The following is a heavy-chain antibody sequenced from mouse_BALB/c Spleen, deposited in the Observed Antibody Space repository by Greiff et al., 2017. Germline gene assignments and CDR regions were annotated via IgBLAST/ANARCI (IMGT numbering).Heavy chain of an antibody. CDR3: ARNYGSSQTWFAY. CDR2: ISSGGST. J-gene: IGHJ3*01. Sequence: DVHLVESGGGLVKPGGSLKLSCAASGFTFSSYAMSWVRQTPEKRLEWVASISSGGSTYYPDSVKGRFTISRDNARNILYLKMSSLRSEDTAMYYCARNYGSSQTWFAYWGQGTLVTVSA. V-gene: IGHV5-6-5*01. CDR1: GFTFSSYA. D-gene: IGHD1-1*01.